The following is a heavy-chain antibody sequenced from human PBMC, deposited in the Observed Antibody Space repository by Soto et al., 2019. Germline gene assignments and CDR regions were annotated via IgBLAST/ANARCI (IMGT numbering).Heavy chain of an antibody. CDR1: GFTFSSYS. J-gene: IGHJ6*03. V-gene: IGHV3-21*04. Sequence: PGGSLRLSCASSGFTFSSYSMNWVRQAPGKGLEWVSSISSSSSYIYYADSVKGRFTISRDNAKNSLYLQMNSLRAEDTALYYCAKDNILTGYNKLHYYMDVWGKGTTVTVSS. CDR3: AKDNILTGYNKLHYYMDV. D-gene: IGHD3-9*01. CDR2: ISSSSSYI.